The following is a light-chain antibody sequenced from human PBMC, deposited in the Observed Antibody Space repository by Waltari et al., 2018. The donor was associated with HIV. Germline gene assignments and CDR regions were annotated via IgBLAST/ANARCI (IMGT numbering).Light chain of an antibody. V-gene: IGKV1-39*01. Sequence: DIQMTQSPQSLTASVGARLTISCRASRDIGSYLHWYQLRPGQAPNVLIYVSTNLQTGVPSRFTGRGSGTEFTLTISDLQPEDFVFYFCQQSYYTPRTFGQGTK. CDR2: VST. CDR1: RDIGSY. CDR3: QQSYYTPRT. J-gene: IGKJ1*01.